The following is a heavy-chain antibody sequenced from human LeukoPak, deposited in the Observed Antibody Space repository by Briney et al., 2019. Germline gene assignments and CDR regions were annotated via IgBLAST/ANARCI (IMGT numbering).Heavy chain of an antibody. CDR1: GGSITSYY. Sequence: SETLSLTCTVSGGSITSYYWSWIRQPPGKGLEWIGFIYSSGSTNYNPSLMSRLTILVDTSKNHFSLRLSSVTAADTAVYYCARHFMHVRSGTQHWFDPWGQGTLVTVSS. V-gene: IGHV4-4*09. D-gene: IGHD1-14*01. J-gene: IGHJ5*02. CDR2: IYSSGST. CDR3: ARHFMHVRSGTQHWFDP.